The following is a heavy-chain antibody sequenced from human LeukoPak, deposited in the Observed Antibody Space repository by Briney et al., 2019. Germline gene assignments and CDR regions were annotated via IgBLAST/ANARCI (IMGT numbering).Heavy chain of an antibody. CDR2: IDWDDDK. D-gene: IGHD3-22*01. V-gene: IGHV2-70*11. J-gene: IGHJ3*02. CDR1: GSSLSTSGMC. CDR3: ARTQNFYDSSGSYNLPAFDI. Sequence: SGPALVKPTQTLTLTCTFSGSSLSTSGMCVSWIRQPVGKALEWLARIDWDDDKSYNTALQTRLTISRDTSKNQVVLTLTNVDPADTATYFCARTQNFYDSSGSYNLPAFDIWGRGTVVTVSS.